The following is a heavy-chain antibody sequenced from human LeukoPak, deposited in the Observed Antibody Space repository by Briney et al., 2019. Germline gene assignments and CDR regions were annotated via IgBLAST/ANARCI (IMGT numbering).Heavy chain of an antibody. CDR2: IKSKTDGGTT. J-gene: IGHJ5*02. Sequence: TGGSLRLSCAASGFTFSNAWMSWVRQAPGKGLEWVGRIKSKTDGGTTDYAAAVKGRFTISRDDSKNTLYLQMNSLKTEDTAVYYCTTAPSGYDYWFDPWGQGTLVTVSS. CDR1: GFTFSNAW. D-gene: IGHD5-12*01. V-gene: IGHV3-15*01. CDR3: TTAPSGYDYWFDP.